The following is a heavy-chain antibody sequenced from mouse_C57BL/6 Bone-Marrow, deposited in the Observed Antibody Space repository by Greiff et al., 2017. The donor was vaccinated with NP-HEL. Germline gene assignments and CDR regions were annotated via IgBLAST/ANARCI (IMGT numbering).Heavy chain of an antibody. D-gene: IGHD2-2*01. Sequence: QVQLQQSGPELVKPGASVKISCKASGYSFTSYYIHWVKQRPGQGLEWIGWIYPGSGNTKYNEKFKGEATLTADTSSSTAYMQLSSLTSEDSAVYYCARWRWLRRGYFDYWGQGTTLTVSS. CDR1: GYSFTSYY. V-gene: IGHV1-66*01. CDR2: IYPGSGNT. J-gene: IGHJ2*01. CDR3: ARWRWLRRGYFDY.